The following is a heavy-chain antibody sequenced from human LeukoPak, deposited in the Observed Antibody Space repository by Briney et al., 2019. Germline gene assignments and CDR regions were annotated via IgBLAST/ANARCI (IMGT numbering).Heavy chain of an antibody. J-gene: IGHJ4*02. CDR3: ARGAYYYDSSGSNFGGY. CDR1: GNTFTGYY. CDR2: INPNSGGT. Sequence: ASVKVSCKASGNTFTGYYMHWVRQAPGQGLEWMGWINPNSGGTNYAQKFQGRVTMTRDTSISTAYMELSRLRSDDTAVYYCARGAYYYDSSGSNFGGYWGQGTLVTVSS. V-gene: IGHV1-2*02. D-gene: IGHD3-22*01.